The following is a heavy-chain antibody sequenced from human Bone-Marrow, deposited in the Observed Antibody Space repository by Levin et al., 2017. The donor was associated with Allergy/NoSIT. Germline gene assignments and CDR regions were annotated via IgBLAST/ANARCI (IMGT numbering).Heavy chain of an antibody. CDR3: ARGGGAHWFDP. V-gene: IGHV4-30-4*01. Sequence: LRLSCSVSGGSVSSDEYYWSWIRQPPGKGLGWIGYIYYNGKTSYNPSLESRLTISIDTSKNQFSLNLRSLTAADTAVYYCARGGGAHWFDPWGQGTLVTVSS. CDR2: IYYNGKT. CDR1: GGSVSSDEYY. D-gene: IGHD2-15*01. J-gene: IGHJ5*02.